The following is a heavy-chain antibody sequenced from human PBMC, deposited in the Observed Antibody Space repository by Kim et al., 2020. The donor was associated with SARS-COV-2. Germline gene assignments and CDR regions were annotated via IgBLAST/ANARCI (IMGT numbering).Heavy chain of an antibody. CDR3: ANLAAAGDYYYYYGMDV. D-gene: IGHD6-13*01. V-gene: IGHV3-23*01. J-gene: IGHJ6*02. Sequence: VKGRFTISRDNSKTTLYLQMNSLRAEDTAVYYCANLAAAGDYYYYYGMDVWGQGTTVTVSS.